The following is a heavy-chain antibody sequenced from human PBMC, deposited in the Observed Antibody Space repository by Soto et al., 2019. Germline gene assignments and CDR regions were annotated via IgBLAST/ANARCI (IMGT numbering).Heavy chain of an antibody. Sequence: GGSLRLSCVASGFSFSTFGIHWVRQAPGKGLEWVGVISSDGQTKYYADSVKGRFTISRDNSKNTLYLQMDSLRPEDTAVYYCAKEIAVAGDLDYWGHGTLATVSS. V-gene: IGHV3-30*18. J-gene: IGHJ4*01. CDR2: ISSDGQTK. D-gene: IGHD6-19*01. CDR1: GFSFSTFG. CDR3: AKEIAVAGDLDY.